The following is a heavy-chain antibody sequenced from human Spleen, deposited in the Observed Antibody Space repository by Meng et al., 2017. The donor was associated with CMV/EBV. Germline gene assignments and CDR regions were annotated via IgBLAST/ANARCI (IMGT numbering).Heavy chain of an antibody. D-gene: IGHD3-10*01. V-gene: IGHV4-61*01. Sequence: PGGAVSRGSYYWSWLRQPPGKGLEWIAYIYYSGSTNYNPSLKSLVTTSIATSKNQFSLKLSSVTAADTAVYYCARVDGSGTYFLDYWGQGILVTVSS. CDR3: ARVDGSGTYFLDY. J-gene: IGHJ4*02. CDR2: IYYSGST. CDR1: GGAVSRGSYY.